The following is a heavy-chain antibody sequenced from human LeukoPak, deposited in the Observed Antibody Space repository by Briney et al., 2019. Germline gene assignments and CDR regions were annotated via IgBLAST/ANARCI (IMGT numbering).Heavy chain of an antibody. CDR3: ATRDYTSSKY. V-gene: IGHV3-74*01. D-gene: IGHD2-2*02. CDR2: INSDGSTT. Sequence: GGSLRLSCAASGFALSSYWMHWVRQAPAKGLVWVSDINSDGSTTRYADSVQGRFTISRDNAKNTLYLQMKSLRADDTAVYYCATRDYTSSKYWGQGTLVTVAS. CDR1: GFALSSYW. J-gene: IGHJ4*02.